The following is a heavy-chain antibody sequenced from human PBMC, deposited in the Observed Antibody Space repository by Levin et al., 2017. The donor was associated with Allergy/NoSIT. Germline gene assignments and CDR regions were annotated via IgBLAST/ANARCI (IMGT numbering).Heavy chain of an antibody. J-gene: IGHJ3*02. D-gene: IGHD3-3*01. CDR1: GFTFSSYA. CDR3: AKLLGRGRLRFFGPDAFDI. CDR2: ISGSGVGT. Sequence: GGSLRLSCAASGFTFSSYAMTWVRQAPGKGLEWVSGISGSGVGTYEAVSVKGRFTISRDNSRNTLYLQMNSLRVEDTAIYYCAKLLGRGRLRFFGPDAFDIWGQGTTVTVS. V-gene: IGHV3-23*01.